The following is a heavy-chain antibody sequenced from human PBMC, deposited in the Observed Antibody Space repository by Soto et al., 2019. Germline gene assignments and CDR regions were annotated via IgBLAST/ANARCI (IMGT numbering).Heavy chain of an antibody. CDR1: GFTFSSYA. V-gene: IGHV3-30-3*01. Sequence: PGGSLRLSCAASGFTFSSYAMHWVRQAPGKGLEWVAVISYDGSNKYYADSVKGRFTISRDNSKNTLYLQMNSLRAEDTAVYYCASVPSPNYHLLWYYYYGMDVWGQGTTVTVSS. J-gene: IGHJ6*02. D-gene: IGHD2-2*01. CDR3: ASVPSPNYHLLWYYYYGMDV. CDR2: ISYDGSNK.